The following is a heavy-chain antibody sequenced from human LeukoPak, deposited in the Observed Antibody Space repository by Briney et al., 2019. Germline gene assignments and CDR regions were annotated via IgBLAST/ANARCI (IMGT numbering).Heavy chain of an antibody. CDR3: TRGGRY. J-gene: IGHJ4*02. D-gene: IGHD3-10*01. CDR2: ISYDGSNK. CDR1: GFTFTSYA. V-gene: IGHV3-30*04. Sequence: PGGSLRLSCTASGFTFTSYAMHWVRQAPGKGLEWVAVISYDGSNKYYADSVKGRFTISRDNSKNTLYLQMNSLRAEDTAVYYCTRGGRYWGQGTLVTVSS.